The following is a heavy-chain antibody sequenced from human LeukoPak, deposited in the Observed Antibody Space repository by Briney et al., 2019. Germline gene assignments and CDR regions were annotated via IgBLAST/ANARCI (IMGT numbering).Heavy chain of an antibody. CDR3: ARDPPLNYYDSSGYTEY. CDR1: GFTFSSYW. Sequence: PGGSLRLSCAASGFTFSSYWMHWVRQAPGKGLVWVSRINSDGSSTSYADSVKGRFTISRDNAKNTLYLQMNSLRADDTAVYYCARDPPLNYYDSSGYTEYWGQGTLVTVSS. V-gene: IGHV3-74*01. J-gene: IGHJ4*02. D-gene: IGHD3-22*01. CDR2: INSDGSST.